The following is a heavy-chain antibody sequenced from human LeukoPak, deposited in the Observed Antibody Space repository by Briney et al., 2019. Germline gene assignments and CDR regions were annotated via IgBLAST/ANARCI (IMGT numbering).Heavy chain of an antibody. CDR1: GYTFTDYY. CDR3: ATVGIKYQLLHDY. CDR2: VDPEDGET. Sequence: ASVKVSCKVSGYTFTDYYMHWVQQAPGKGLEWMGLVDPEDGETIYAEKFQGRVTITADTPTDTAYMELSSLRSEDTAVYYCATVGIKYQLLHDYWGQGTLVTVSS. D-gene: IGHD2-2*01. V-gene: IGHV1-69-2*01. J-gene: IGHJ4*02.